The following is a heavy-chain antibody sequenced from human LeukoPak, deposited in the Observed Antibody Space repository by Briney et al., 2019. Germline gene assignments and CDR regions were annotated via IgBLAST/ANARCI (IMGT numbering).Heavy chain of an antibody. D-gene: IGHD3-10*01. J-gene: IGHJ5*02. CDR2: IYYSGST. Sequence: SETLSLTCTVSGGSISSYYWSWIRQPPGKGLEWIGYIYYSGSTNYNPSLKGRVTISVDTSKNQFSLKLSSVTAADTAVYYCARGVLGYYGSGRAWGQGTLVTVSS. CDR3: ARGVLGYYGSGRA. CDR1: GGSISSYY. V-gene: IGHV4-59*01.